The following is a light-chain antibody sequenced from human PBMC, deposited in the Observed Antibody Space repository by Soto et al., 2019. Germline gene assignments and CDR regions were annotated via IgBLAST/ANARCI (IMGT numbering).Light chain of an antibody. J-gene: IGKJ2*01. Sequence: EIVLTQSPATLSLSPGERATLSCRASQSVSRHLAWYQQKPGQAPRLLIYDISYRATGIPARFSGSGSGTDFTLTIRSLEPEDFAVYYCQQRSNWPRNTFGQGTKLEIK. CDR2: DIS. CDR3: QQRSNWPRNT. CDR1: QSVSRH. V-gene: IGKV3-11*01.